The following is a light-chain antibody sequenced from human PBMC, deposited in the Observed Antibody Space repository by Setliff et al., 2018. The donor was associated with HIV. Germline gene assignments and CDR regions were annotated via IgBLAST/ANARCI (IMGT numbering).Light chain of an antibody. V-gene: IGLV1-44*01. Sequence: QSVLVQPPSVSAAPGQRVTISCSGTQSNIGRTTVNWYQQLPGTAPKILIFGDNQRPSGVPDRFSASKFGTSGSLDISGLQSDDEADYFCAAWDAVLSAYVFGPGTKVTVL. CDR1: QSNIGRTT. CDR3: AAWDAVLSAYV. J-gene: IGLJ1*01. CDR2: GDN.